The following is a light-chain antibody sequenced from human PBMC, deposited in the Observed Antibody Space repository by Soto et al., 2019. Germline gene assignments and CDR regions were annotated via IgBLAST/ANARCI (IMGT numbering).Light chain of an antibody. Sequence: DIQMTQSPSSLSASVGDRVTITCRASQSISSYLNWYQQKPGKARKLLIYAAFSLQSGVPSRFSGSGSGTDFTLTISTLQPEDFATYYCHQSYSTPRTFGHGTKVEIK. V-gene: IGKV1-39*01. CDR2: AAF. J-gene: IGKJ1*01. CDR3: HQSYSTPRT. CDR1: QSISSY.